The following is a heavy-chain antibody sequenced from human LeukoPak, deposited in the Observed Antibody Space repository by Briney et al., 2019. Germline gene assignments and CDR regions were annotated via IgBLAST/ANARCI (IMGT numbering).Heavy chain of an antibody. V-gene: IGHV4-61*02. D-gene: IGHD6-19*01. CDR2: IYTSGST. CDR1: GGSISSGSYY. Sequence: TLSLTCTVSGGSISSGSYYWSWIRQPAGKGLEWIGRIYTSGSTNYNPSLKGRVTISVDTSKNQFSLKLSSVTAADTAVYYCARDSGYSSGWYFDYWGQGTLVTVSS. J-gene: IGHJ4*02. CDR3: ARDSGYSSGWYFDY.